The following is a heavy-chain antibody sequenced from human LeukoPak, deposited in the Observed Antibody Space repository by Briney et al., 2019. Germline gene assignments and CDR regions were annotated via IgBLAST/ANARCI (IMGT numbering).Heavy chain of an antibody. CDR3: ARRVKVATLDY. D-gene: IGHD5-12*01. J-gene: IGHJ4*02. V-gene: IGHV4-39*01. Sequence: PSETLSLTCTVSGGSISSSSFYWGWIRQPPGKGLEWIGSILYSGTTLYNPSLKSRVTISVDTSKNQFSLKLSSVTAADTAVYYCARRVKVATLDYWGQGALVTVSS. CDR2: ILYSGTT. CDR1: GGSISSSSFY.